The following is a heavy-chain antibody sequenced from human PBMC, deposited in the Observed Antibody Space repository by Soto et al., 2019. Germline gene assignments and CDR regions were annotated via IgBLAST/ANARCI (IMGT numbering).Heavy chain of an antibody. J-gene: IGHJ4*02. V-gene: IGHV3-23*01. CDR3: ASLVATILPYFDY. D-gene: IGHD5-12*01. CDR2: ISGSGGST. Sequence: VSLRLSFAASGFTFSSYAMSWVRQAPGKGLEWVSAISGSGGSTYYADSVKGRFTISRDNSKNTLYLQMNSLRAEDTAVYYCASLVATILPYFDYWGQGTLVTVSS. CDR1: GFTFSSYA.